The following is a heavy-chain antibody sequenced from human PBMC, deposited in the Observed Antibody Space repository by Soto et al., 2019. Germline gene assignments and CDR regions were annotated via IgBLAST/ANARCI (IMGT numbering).Heavy chain of an antibody. Sequence: QLQLQESGSGLVKPSQTLSLTCAVSGGSISSGGYSWSWIRQPPGKGLEWIGYIYHSGSTYYNPSLKRLVTKPVDRSKNQCSLKLSYVTAADTAVYYCATIGYCISTSCYDYWGQGTLVTVSS. J-gene: IGHJ4*02. V-gene: IGHV4-30-2*01. CDR3: ATIGYCISTSCYDY. CDR2: IYHSGST. CDR1: GGSISSGGYS. D-gene: IGHD2-2*01.